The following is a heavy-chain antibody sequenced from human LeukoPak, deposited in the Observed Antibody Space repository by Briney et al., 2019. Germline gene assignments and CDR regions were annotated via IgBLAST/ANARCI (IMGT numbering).Heavy chain of an antibody. CDR2: IYSGGST. D-gene: IGHD3-3*01. Sequence: GGSLRPCSAAAGFTVGSNYMSCVRQARGRGLEWVSVIYSGGSTYHADSVKGRFTISRDNSKNTLYLQMNSLRAEDTAVYYCAGAPKYDFLSGYTLYYYYYYMDVWGKGTTVTASS. V-gene: IGHV3-66*02. CDR1: GFTVGSNY. CDR3: AGAPKYDFLSGYTLYYYYYYMDV. J-gene: IGHJ6*03.